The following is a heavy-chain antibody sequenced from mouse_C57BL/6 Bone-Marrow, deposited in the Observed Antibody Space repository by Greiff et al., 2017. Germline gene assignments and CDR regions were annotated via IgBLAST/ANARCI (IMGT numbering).Heavy chain of an antibody. V-gene: IGHV14-2*01. D-gene: IGHD1-1*01. CDR3: TRDLLLFDY. Sequence: VQLQQSGAELVKPGASVKLSCTASGFNINDYYMHWVKQRTEQGLEWIGRLDPEDGETKSASKFQGKATITADTSSNTAYLQLSSLTSEDTAGYYCTRDLLLFDYWGQGTTLTVSS. CDR1: GFNINDYY. J-gene: IGHJ2*01. CDR2: LDPEDGET.